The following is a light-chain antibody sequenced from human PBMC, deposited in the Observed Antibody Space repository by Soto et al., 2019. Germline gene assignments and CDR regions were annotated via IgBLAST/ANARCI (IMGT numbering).Light chain of an antibody. CDR3: QQYDNLPL. CDR2: GAS. CDR1: QSVSSSY. J-gene: IGKJ4*01. Sequence: EIVLTQSPGTLSLSPGERATLSCRASQSVSSSYLAWYQQKPGQAPRLLIYGASSRATGIPDRFSGSGSGTDFTLTISRLEPEDIATYYCQQYDNLPLFGGGTKVEI. V-gene: IGKV3-20*01.